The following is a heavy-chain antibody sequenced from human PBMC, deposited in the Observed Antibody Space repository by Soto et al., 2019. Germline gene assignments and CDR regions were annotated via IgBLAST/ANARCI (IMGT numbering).Heavy chain of an antibody. CDR1: GFTFSSYA. J-gene: IGHJ3*02. Sequence: QVQLVESGGGVVQPGRSLTLSCAASGFTFSSYAMHWVRQAPGKGLEWVAVISYDGSNKYYADSVKGRFTISRDNSKNTLYLQMNSLRAEDTAVYYCARDRSYYDSSGYYYASAFDIWDQGTMVTVSS. CDR2: ISYDGSNK. D-gene: IGHD3-22*01. CDR3: ARDRSYYDSSGYYYASAFDI. V-gene: IGHV3-30-3*01.